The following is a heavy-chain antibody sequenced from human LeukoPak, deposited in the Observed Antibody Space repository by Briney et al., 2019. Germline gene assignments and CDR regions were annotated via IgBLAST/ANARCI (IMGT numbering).Heavy chain of an antibody. Sequence: SGGSLRLSCVASGFIVGATDMYWVRRAPGKRLEWVAVLKHDDEIHYMDSVRGRFTISRDNSKNTLLLDMDGLRAEDTATYYCTKIGPVSGTIDYWGQGTLVTVSS. CDR3: TKIGPVSGTIDY. J-gene: IGHJ4*02. CDR2: LKHDDEI. D-gene: IGHD1-26*01. CDR1: GFIVGATD. V-gene: IGHV3-30*18.